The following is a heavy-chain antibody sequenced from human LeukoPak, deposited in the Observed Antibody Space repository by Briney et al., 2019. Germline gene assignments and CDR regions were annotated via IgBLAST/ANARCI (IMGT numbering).Heavy chain of an antibody. D-gene: IGHD3-22*01. CDR3: ARASIVVADNNWFDP. CDR2: ISSSSSTI. J-gene: IGHJ5*02. V-gene: IGHV3-48*01. CDR1: GFTFSSYS. Sequence: GGSLRLSCAASGFTFSSYSMNWVRQAPGKGLEWVSYISSSSSTIYYADSVKGRFTISRDNAKNSLYLQMNSLRAEDTAVYYCARASIVVADNNWFDPWGQGTLVTVSS.